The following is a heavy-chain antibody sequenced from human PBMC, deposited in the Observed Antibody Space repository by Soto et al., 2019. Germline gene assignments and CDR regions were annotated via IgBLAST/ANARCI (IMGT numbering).Heavy chain of an antibody. D-gene: IGHD3-10*01. CDR1: GGSISSGGYY. V-gene: IGHV4-31*03. Sequence: TSETLSLTCTVSGGSISSGGYYWSWIRQHPGKGLEWIGYIYYSGSTYYNPSLKSRATISVDTSKNQFSLKLSSVTAADTAVYYCARDSMVRGVTYYGMDVWGQGTTVTVSS. J-gene: IGHJ6*02. CDR3: ARDSMVRGVTYYGMDV. CDR2: IYYSGST.